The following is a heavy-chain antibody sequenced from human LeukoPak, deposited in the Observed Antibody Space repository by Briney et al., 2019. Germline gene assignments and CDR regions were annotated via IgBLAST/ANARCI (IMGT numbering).Heavy chain of an antibody. Sequence: GESLKISCKGSGYSFTSYWIGWVRQMPGKGLEWMGIIYPGDSDTRYSPSFQGQVTISADKSISTAYLQWSSLKASDTAMYYCARWGKGYYDSSGYSYYFDYWGQGTLVTVSS. D-gene: IGHD3-22*01. CDR3: ARWGKGYYDSSGYSYYFDY. CDR2: IYPGDSDT. CDR1: GYSFTSYW. J-gene: IGHJ4*02. V-gene: IGHV5-51*01.